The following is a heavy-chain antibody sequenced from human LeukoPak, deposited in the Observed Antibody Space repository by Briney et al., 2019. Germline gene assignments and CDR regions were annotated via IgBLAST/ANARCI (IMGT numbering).Heavy chain of an antibody. Sequence: GGSLRLSCAASGLSFTTSTMNWVRRAPGKGLERVSSISSSSSYIYYADSVKGRFTISRDNAKNSLSLQMNSLRAEDTAIYYCARDSYWLGGSIGAFDIWGQGTMVTVSS. V-gene: IGHV3-21*06. D-gene: IGHD3-10*01. CDR1: GLSFTTST. CDR3: ARDSYWLGGSIGAFDI. CDR2: ISSSSSYI. J-gene: IGHJ3*02.